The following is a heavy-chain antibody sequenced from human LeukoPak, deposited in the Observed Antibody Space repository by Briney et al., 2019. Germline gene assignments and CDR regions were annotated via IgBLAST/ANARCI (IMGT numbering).Heavy chain of an antibody. V-gene: IGHV4-61*02. D-gene: IGHD3-10*01. CDR3: ARQADYGLFDP. CDR2: IYTSGSA. Sequence: SETLSLTCTVSGGSTSSGSYYWSWIRQPAGKGLEWIGRIYTSGSANYNPSLKSRVTISADSSRNHFSLKLNSVTAADTAVYYCARQADYGLFDPWGQGTLVTVSS. CDR1: GGSTSSGSYY. J-gene: IGHJ5*02.